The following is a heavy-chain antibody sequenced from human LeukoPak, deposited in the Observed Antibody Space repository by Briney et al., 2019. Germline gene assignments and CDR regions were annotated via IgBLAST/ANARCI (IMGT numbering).Heavy chain of an antibody. J-gene: IGHJ5*02. CDR1: GGTFSSYA. D-gene: IGHD4-17*01. CDR2: IIPIFGTA. V-gene: IGHV1-69*13. Sequence: RASVKVSCKASGGTFSSYAISWVRQAPGQGLEWMGGIIPIFGTANYAQKFQGRVTITADESTSTAYMELSSLRSEDTAVYYCARDCYGDYGSVDNWFDPWGQGTLVTVSS. CDR3: ARDCYGDYGSVDNWFDP.